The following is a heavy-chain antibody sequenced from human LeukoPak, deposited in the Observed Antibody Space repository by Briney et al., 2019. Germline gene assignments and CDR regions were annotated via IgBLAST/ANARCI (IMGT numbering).Heavy chain of an antibody. CDR1: GGSISSSSYY. V-gene: IGHV4-39*01. CDR3: ARRTRGYSYGSLDY. D-gene: IGHD5-18*01. Sequence: SETLSLTCTVSGGSISSSSYYWGWIRQPPGKGLEWTGSIYYSGSTYYNPSLKSRVTISVDTSKNQFSLKLSSVTAADTAVYYCARRTRGYSYGSLDYWGQGTLVTVSS. J-gene: IGHJ4*02. CDR2: IYYSGST.